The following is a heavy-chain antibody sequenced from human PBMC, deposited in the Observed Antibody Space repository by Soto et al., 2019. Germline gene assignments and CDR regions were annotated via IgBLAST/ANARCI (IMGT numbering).Heavy chain of an antibody. CDR2: ISSSSSYI. J-gene: IGHJ5*02. CDR3: ARDQFAAAGTDWFDP. CDR1: GFTFSSYS. D-gene: IGHD6-13*01. V-gene: IGHV3-21*01. Sequence: PGGSLRLSCAASGFTFSSYSMNWVRQAPGKGLEWVSSISSSSSYIYYADSVKGRFTISRDNAKNSLYLQMNSLRAEDTAMYYCARDQFAAAGTDWFDPWGQGTLVTVSS.